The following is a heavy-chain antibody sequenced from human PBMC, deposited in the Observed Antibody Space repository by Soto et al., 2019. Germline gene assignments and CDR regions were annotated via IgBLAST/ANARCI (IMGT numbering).Heavy chain of an antibody. V-gene: IGHV3-48*01. J-gene: IGHJ4*02. CDR2: ISSSGNTV. CDR3: SKGYGDY. CDR1: GFTFSGYA. D-gene: IGHD5-12*01. Sequence: EVQLVESGGGLAQPGGSLRLSCAASGFTFSGYAMNWVPQAPGKGLEWVSYISSSGNTVYYADSVKGRFTISRDSAKNSLYLLMNSLRAEDTAVYYCSKGYGDYWGQGALVTVSS.